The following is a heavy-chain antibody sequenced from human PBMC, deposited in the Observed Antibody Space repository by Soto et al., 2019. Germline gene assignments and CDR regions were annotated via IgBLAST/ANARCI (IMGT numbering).Heavy chain of an antibody. CDR2: IYHSGST. CDR1: GGSISSGGYS. D-gene: IGHD1-26*01. J-gene: IGHJ4*02. V-gene: IGHV4-30-2*01. Sequence: SETLSLTCAVSGGSISSGGYSCSWIRQPPGKGLEWIGYIYHSGSTYYNPSLKSRVTISVDRSKNQFSLKLSSVTAADTAVYYCARARIVGATTFDYWGQGTLVTVSS. CDR3: ARARIVGATTFDY.